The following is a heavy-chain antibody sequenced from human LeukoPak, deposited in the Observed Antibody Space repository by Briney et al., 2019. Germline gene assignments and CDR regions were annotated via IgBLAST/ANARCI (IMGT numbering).Heavy chain of an antibody. D-gene: IGHD2-2*01. CDR1: GITFSSYA. Sequence: GRSLRLSCAASGITFSSYAMHWVRQAPGKGLEWVAVISYDGSNKYYADSVKGRFTISRDNSKNTLYLQMNSLRAEDTAVYYCARGAARGVPAAFYWGQGTLVTVSS. V-gene: IGHV3-30*04. CDR2: ISYDGSNK. CDR3: ARGAARGVPAAFY. J-gene: IGHJ4*02.